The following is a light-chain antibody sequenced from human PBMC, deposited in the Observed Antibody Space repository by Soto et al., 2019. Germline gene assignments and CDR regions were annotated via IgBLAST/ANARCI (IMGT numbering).Light chain of an antibody. Sequence: QSVLTQPASVSESPGQSITISCTGSISDVGSYDLVSWYQQHPGKAPNLMIYQVNRRPSGVSNRFFGSKSGNTASLAISGLQAEDEADYYCSSYTTTSNYVFGTGTKLTVL. CDR2: QVN. J-gene: IGLJ1*01. V-gene: IGLV2-14*02. CDR1: ISDVGSYDL. CDR3: SSYTTTSNYV.